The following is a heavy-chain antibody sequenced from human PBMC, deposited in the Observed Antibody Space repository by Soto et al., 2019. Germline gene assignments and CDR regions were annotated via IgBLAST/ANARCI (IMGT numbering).Heavy chain of an antibody. CDR2: INSDGGST. D-gene: IGHD7-27*01. Sequence: EVQLVESGGGLVQPGGSLRLSCVASGFTFSTYWMHWVRQAPGKGLVWVSRINSDGGSTSYADSVKGRFTISRDNAKNTLYLQMNSMRAEDTAVDYGASARLTQFDHWGQGTLVTVSS. CDR1: GFTFSTYW. CDR3: ASARLTQFDH. J-gene: IGHJ4*02. V-gene: IGHV3-74*01.